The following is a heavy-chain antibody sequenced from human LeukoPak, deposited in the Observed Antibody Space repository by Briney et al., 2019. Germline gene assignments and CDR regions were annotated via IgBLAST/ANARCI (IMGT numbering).Heavy chain of an antibody. CDR3: ARIVGATDWFDA. Sequence: ASVKVSCKASGYTFTGYYMHWVRQAPGQGLEWMGWINPNSGGTNYAQKFQGRVTMTRDTSISTAYMELSRLRSDDTAVYYCARIVGATDWFDAWGQGTLVTVSS. V-gene: IGHV1-2*02. CDR2: INPNSGGT. J-gene: IGHJ5*02. D-gene: IGHD1-26*01. CDR1: GYTFTGYY.